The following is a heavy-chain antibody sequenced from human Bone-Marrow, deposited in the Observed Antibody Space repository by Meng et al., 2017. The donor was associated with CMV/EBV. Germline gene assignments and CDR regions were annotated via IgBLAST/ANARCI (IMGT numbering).Heavy chain of an antibody. V-gene: IGHV1-69*04. CDR3: ARVITDYYALDV. CDR2: IIPVLNLP. D-gene: IGHD2-21*01. Sequence: CTASGTTPPAYAVPWVRQAPGQGLEWMGRIIPVLNLPNYAQDFQGRVTFTADKSTNTVSMELSSLRSEDTAVYYCARVITDYYALDVWGQGTAVTVSS. CDR1: GTTPPAYA. J-gene: IGHJ6*02.